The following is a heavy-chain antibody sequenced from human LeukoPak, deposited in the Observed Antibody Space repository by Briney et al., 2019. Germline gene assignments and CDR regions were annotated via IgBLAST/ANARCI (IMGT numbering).Heavy chain of an antibody. CDR2: INPNSGGT. V-gene: IGHV1-2*02. CDR3: ARGLLRVVNQDY. Sequence: ASVRVSCKASGYTFTGYYMHWVRQAPGQGLEWMGWINPNSGGTNYAQKFQGRVTMTRDTSISTAYMGLSRLRSDDTAVCYCARGLLRVVNQDYWGQGTLVTVSS. D-gene: IGHD3-16*02. J-gene: IGHJ4*02. CDR1: GYTFTGYY.